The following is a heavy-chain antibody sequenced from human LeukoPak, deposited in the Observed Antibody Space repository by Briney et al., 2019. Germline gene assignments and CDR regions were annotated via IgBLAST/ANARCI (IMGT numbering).Heavy chain of an antibody. CDR3: ARVEVPRYGMDV. J-gene: IGHJ6*02. CDR1: GYTFTSYA. CDR2: INAGNGNT. D-gene: IGHD1-7*01. V-gene: IGHV1-3*01. Sequence: ASVKVSCTASGYTFTSYAMHWVRQAPGQRLEWMGWINAGNGNTKYSQKFQGRVTITRDTSASTAYMELSSLRSEDTAVYYCARVEVPRYGMDVWGQGTTVTVSS.